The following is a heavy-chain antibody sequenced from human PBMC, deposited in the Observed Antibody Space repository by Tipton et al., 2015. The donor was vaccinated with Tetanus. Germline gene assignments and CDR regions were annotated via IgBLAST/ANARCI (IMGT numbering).Heavy chain of an antibody. V-gene: IGHV4-30-2*06. D-gene: IGHD3-10*01. CDR2: IYHTGST. CDR1: GALLSTGGYS. Sequence: TLSLTCAVSGALLSTGGYSWGWIRQSPGQGLEWIGYIYHTGSTYYNPSLRSRVTISAVGSKNHISLKLTAVTAADAGVYFCVRGRGSGAQSFGFEHWGRGTLVTVSS. CDR3: VRGRGSGAQSFGFEH. J-gene: IGHJ4*02.